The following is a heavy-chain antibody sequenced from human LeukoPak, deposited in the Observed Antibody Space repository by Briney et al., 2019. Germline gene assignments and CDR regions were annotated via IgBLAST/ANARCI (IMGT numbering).Heavy chain of an antibody. J-gene: IGHJ4*02. D-gene: IGHD2-2*01. CDR3: ARSLIVPAARPAYFDY. V-gene: IGHV1-3*03. CDR1: GYTFTSYA. CDR2: INAGNGNT. Sequence: ASVKVSCKASGYTFTSYAMHWVRQAPGQRLEWMGWINAGNGNTKYSQEFQGRVTITRDTSASTAYMELSSLRSEDMAVYYCARSLIVPAARPAYFDYWGQGTLVTVSS.